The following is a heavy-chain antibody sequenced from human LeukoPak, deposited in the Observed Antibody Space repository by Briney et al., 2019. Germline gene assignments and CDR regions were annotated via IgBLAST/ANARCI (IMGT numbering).Heavy chain of an antibody. CDR2: IDTSGNT. Sequence: SETLSLTCTVSGGSISSGSYYWSWIRQPAGKGLEWIGRIDTSGNTNYKLSLKSRVTMSVDTSKNQFSLKLSSVTAADTAVYYCARVSSSWYQDWYFDLWGRGTLVTVSS. CDR1: GGSISSGSYY. V-gene: IGHV4-61*02. D-gene: IGHD6-13*01. CDR3: ARVSSSWYQDWYFDL. J-gene: IGHJ2*01.